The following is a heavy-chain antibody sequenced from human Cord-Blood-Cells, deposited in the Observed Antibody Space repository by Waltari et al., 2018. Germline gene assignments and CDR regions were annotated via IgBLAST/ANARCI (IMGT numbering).Heavy chain of an antibody. D-gene: IGHD4-17*01. CDR2: INHSGST. CDR1: GGSFSGYY. V-gene: IGHV4-34*01. CDR3: ARLYGGNSYYYYMDV. J-gene: IGHJ6*03. Sequence: QVQLQQWGAGLLKPSETLSLTCAVYGGSFSGYYWSWIRQPPGKGLEWIGEINHSGSTNYNPSLKSRVTISVDTSKNQFSLKLSSVTAADTAVYYCARLYGGNSYYYYMDVWGKGTTVTVSS.